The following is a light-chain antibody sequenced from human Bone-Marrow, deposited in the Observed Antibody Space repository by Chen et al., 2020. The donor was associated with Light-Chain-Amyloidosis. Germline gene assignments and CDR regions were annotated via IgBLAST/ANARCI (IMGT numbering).Light chain of an antibody. J-gene: IGLJ3*02. CDR1: NIGATS. Sequence: SYVLTQPSSVSVAPGQTATIACGGNNIGATSVHWYQQTPGQAPSLVVYDDSDRPSGIPGRLSGSHSGNTATLTISRVEAGDEADYYCQVWDRSSDRPVFGGGTKLTVL. CDR3: QVWDRSSDRPV. CDR2: DDS. V-gene: IGLV3-21*02.